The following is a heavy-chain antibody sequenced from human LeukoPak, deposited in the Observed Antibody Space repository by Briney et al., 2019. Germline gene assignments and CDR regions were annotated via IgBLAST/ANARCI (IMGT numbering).Heavy chain of an antibody. J-gene: IGHJ4*02. Sequence: NPSETLSLTCTVSGGSISSHYWSWARQPPGKGLEWIGYIHSGSTNYNPSLKSRVTISVDTSKNQFSLKVTSLTAADTAVYYCARVGDLWSGLDRGQGTLVTVSS. CDR1: GGSISSHY. CDR3: ARVGDLWSGLD. CDR2: IHSGST. D-gene: IGHD3-3*01. V-gene: IGHV4-59*11.